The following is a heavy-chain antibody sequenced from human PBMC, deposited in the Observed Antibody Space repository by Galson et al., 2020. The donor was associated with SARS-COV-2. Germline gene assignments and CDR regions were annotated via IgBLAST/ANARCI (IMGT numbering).Heavy chain of an antibody. CDR1: GGSISSSSYS. CDR2: IYYSGST. CDR3: ARHLTISSSWYFVFY. D-gene: IGHD6-13*01. V-gene: IGHV4-39*01. Sequence: SETLSLTCTVSGGSISSSSYSWGWHRQPPGQGLEWIGGIYYSGSTYYTPSLKSRVTISVDTSKNPFSLKLSAVTAADTAVYYCARHLTISSSWYFVFYWGQGTLVTVSS. J-gene: IGHJ4*02.